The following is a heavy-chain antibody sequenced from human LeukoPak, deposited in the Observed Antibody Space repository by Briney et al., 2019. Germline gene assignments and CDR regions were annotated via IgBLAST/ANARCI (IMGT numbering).Heavy chain of an antibody. Sequence: PSQTLSLTCPVSGGSISSGGIHWSWIRQPSGKGLEWIGRFFTSGSTNYNPSLKSRVTISVDTSKNQFSLRLSSVTAADTAVYYCARGAMVRALADWGQRTLVTVSS. J-gene: IGHJ4*02. CDR2: FFTSGST. CDR3: ARGAMVRALAD. D-gene: IGHD3-10*01. V-gene: IGHV4-61*02. CDR1: GGSISSGGIH.